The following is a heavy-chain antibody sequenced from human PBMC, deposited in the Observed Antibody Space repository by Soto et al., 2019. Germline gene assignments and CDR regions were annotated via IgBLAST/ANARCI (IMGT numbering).Heavy chain of an antibody. CDR2: ISWNSGSI. D-gene: IGHD3-10*01. Sequence: GGSLRLSCAASGFTFDDYAMHWVRQAPGKGLEWVSGISWNSGSIGYADSVKGRFTISRDNAKNSLYLQMNSLRAEDTALYYCAKSFGYGSGSYPEAPYYYYMDVWGKGTTVTVSS. V-gene: IGHV3-9*01. CDR3: AKSFGYGSGSYPEAPYYYYMDV. J-gene: IGHJ6*03. CDR1: GFTFDDYA.